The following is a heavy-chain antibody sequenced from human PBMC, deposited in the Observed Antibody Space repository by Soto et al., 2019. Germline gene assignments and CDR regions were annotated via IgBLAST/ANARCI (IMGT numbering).Heavy chain of an antibody. CDR1: GGSISSSSYY. D-gene: IGHD6-13*01. CDR3: ARHEAWAAVDY. CDR2: IYYSGST. V-gene: IGHV4-39*01. Sequence: PSETLSLTCTVSGGSISSSSYYWGWIRQPPGKGLEWIGSIYYSGSTYYNPSLKSRVTISVDTSKNQFSLKLSSVTAADTAVYYCARHEAWAAVDYWGQGTLVTVSS. J-gene: IGHJ4*02.